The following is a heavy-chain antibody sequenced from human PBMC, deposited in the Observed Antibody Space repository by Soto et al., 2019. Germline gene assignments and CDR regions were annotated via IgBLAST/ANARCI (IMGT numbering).Heavy chain of an antibody. J-gene: IGHJ5*02. D-gene: IGHD1-26*01. CDR3: TRDQGGSYDSWFDP. CDR1: TFNSYS. V-gene: IGHV3-21*06. CDR2: ISSGSAYI. Sequence: EVQLVESGGGLVKPGGSLRLSCTFTFNSYSRNWVRQAPGTGLEWVSSISSGSAYIKYADSVKGRFTISRDNANNLLYLQMSSLRVDDTAVYYCTRDQGGSYDSWFDPWGQGNLVTVSS.